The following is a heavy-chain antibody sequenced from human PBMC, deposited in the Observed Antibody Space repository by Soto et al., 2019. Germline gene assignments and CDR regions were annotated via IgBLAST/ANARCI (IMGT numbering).Heavy chain of an antibody. V-gene: IGHV1-69*02. CDR1: GGAFNSYS. Sequence: QVQLVQSGAEVKNPGSPVKVSCKASGGAFNSYSISWLRQVPGQGLEWMGRIMPLLGVTNIPQKFKDRVTITADRSTNTSYLEVISLNFADTAVYYCATAPPGKLQRPHWYFDLWGRGSLITVSS. CDR3: ATAPPGKLQRPHWYFDL. CDR2: IMPLLGVT. J-gene: IGHJ2*01. D-gene: IGHD1-1*01.